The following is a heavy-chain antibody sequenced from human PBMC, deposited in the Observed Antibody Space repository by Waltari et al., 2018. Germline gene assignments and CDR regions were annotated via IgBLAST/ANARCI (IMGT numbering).Heavy chain of an antibody. CDR2: IIPIFGTA. D-gene: IGHD6-13*01. CDR1: GGTFSSYA. V-gene: IGHV1-69*15. J-gene: IGHJ6*02. CDR3: ARTRSSSWYYYYYGMDV. Sequence: QVQLVQSGAEVKKPGSSVTVSCKASGGTFSSYAIRWVRQAPGQGLEWMGRIIPIFGTANYAQKFQGRVTITADESTSTAYMELSSLRSEDTAVYYCARTRSSSWYYYYYGMDVWGQGTTVTVSS.